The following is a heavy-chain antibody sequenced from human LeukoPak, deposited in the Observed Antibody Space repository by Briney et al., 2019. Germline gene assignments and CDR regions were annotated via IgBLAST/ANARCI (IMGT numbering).Heavy chain of an antibody. Sequence: SETLSLTCTVSGYSISTGYYWDWIRQPPGKGLEWIGTFYHGGSTNYNPSLKSRVTISVDTSKNQFSLKLSSVTAADTAVYYCAREGLVGATNYYYYYYMDVWGKGTTVTVSS. CDR1: GYSISTGYY. V-gene: IGHV4-38-2*02. CDR3: AREGLVGATNYYYYYYMDV. J-gene: IGHJ6*03. D-gene: IGHD1-26*01. CDR2: FYHGGST.